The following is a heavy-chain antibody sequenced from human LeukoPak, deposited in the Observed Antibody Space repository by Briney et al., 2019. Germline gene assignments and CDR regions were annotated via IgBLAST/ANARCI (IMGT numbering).Heavy chain of an antibody. CDR2: IYPDDSDT. CDR1: GYSFTSYW. V-gene: IGHV5-51*01. CDR3: ARHRRQATIYYFDS. D-gene: IGHD5-24*01. Sequence: GESLKISCKGSGYSFTSYWIGWVRQMPGQGLEWMGIIYPDDSDTIYSPSFQGQVTISADKSINTAYLQWSSLQASDTAIYYCARHRRQATIYYFDSWGLGTLVTVSS. J-gene: IGHJ4*02.